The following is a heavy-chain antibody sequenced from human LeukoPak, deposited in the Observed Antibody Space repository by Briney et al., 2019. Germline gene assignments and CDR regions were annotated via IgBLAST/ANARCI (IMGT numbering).Heavy chain of an antibody. CDR1: GFTFSGYW. CDR2: ISSSSSYI. J-gene: IGHJ5*02. V-gene: IGHV3-21*01. Sequence: GGSLRLSCAASGFTFSGYWMSWVRQAPGKGLEWVSSISSSSSYIYYADSVKGRFTISRDNAKNSLYLQMNSLRAEDTAVYYCARGHHPVGSGSYYTWGQGTLVTVSS. D-gene: IGHD1-26*01. CDR3: ARGHHPVGSGSYYT.